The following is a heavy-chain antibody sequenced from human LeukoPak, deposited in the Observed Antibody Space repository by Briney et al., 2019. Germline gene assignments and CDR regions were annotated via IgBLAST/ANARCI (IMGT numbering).Heavy chain of an antibody. CDR2: IYHSGST. CDR3: ARDCSSTSCYASYYYYGMDV. J-gene: IGHJ6*02. V-gene: IGHV4-4*02. D-gene: IGHD2-2*01. CDR1: GGSISGSNW. Sequence: SGTLSLTCAVSGGSISGSNWWSWVRQPPGKGLEWIGEIYHSGSTNYNPSLKSRVTISVDKSKNQFSLKLSSVTAADTAVYYCARDCSSTSCYASYYYYGMDVWGQGTTVTVSS.